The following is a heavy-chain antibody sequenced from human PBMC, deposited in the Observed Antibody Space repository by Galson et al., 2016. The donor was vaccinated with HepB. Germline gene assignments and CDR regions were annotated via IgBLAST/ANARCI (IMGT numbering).Heavy chain of an antibody. V-gene: IGHV3-74*01. J-gene: IGHJ4*02. CDR2: INSDGTIS. Sequence: SLRLSCAASGFAFSSHWMHWVRQDLGKGLVWVSRINSDGTISNYADFVKGRFTISRDNAKNTLFLQMNSLRVEDTAVYYCARGGDVWSGYRYPTDYWGQGTLVTVSS. CDR3: ARGGDVWSGYRYPTDY. D-gene: IGHD3-3*01. CDR1: GFAFSSHW.